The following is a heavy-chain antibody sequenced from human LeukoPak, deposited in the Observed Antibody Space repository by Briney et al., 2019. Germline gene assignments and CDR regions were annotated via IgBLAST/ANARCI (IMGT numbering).Heavy chain of an antibody. CDR3: ARDWGSSGWYNWFDP. D-gene: IGHD6-19*01. V-gene: IGHV3-30*03. J-gene: IGHJ5*02. Sequence: GTSLRLSCAVSGFSIGNYGMRWVRQAPDKGREWVAMISHDGGARYYGDSVKGRLTISRDNSENTLYLQMNSLRVEDTAVYYCARDWGSSGWYNWFDPWGQGTLVTVSS. CDR2: ISHDGGAR. CDR1: GFSIGNYG.